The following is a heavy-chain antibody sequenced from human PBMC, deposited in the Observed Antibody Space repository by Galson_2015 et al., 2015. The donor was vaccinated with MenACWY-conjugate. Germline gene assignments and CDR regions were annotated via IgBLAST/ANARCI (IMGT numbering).Heavy chain of an antibody. D-gene: IGHD2-15*01. Sequence: SLRLSCAASGFTFTSYAMHWVRQAPGKGLEWVAVFSYDGTKRYYADSVKGRFTVSRDTSKNTLFIQMNSLRPEDTAVYYCARDHSPSYASSWYSGSNWFDPWGQGTLVTVSS. CDR3: ARDHSPSYASSWYSGSNWFDP. CDR1: GFTFTSYA. J-gene: IGHJ5*02. V-gene: IGHV3-30*04. CDR2: FSYDGTKR.